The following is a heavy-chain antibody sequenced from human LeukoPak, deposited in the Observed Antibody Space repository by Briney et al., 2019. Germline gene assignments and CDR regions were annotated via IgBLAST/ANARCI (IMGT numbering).Heavy chain of an antibody. CDR2: INHSEST. CDR1: GGSISSYY. CDR3: ARDSPGDYNAIFDY. D-gene: IGHD4-17*01. Sequence: PSETLSLTCTVSGGSISSYYWSWIRQPPGKGLEWIGEINHSESTNYNPSLKSRVTMSVDTSKNQFSLKLSSVTAADTAVYYCARDSPGDYNAIFDYWGQGTLVTVSS. J-gene: IGHJ4*02. V-gene: IGHV4-34*01.